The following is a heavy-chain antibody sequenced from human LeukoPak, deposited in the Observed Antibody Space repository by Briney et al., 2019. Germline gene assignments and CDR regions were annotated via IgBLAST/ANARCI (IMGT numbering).Heavy chain of an antibody. D-gene: IGHD3-3*01. CDR3: VRGNTNYDFWGGSVRYFDL. V-gene: IGHV3-74*01. J-gene: IGHJ2*01. CDR1: GFTFSNYW. CDR2: IRSDGTSI. Sequence: GGSLRLSCAASGFTFSNYWMHWVRQAPGKGLVWVSHIRSDGTSINFADSVKGRFSISRDNVKNTLHLQMNSLRAEDTAVYYCVRGNTNYDFWGGSVRYFDLWGRGTPVIVSS.